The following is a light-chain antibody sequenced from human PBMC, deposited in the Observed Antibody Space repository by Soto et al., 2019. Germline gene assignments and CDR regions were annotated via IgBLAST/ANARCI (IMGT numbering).Light chain of an antibody. J-gene: IGKJ4*01. Sequence: EIVMTQSPATLSVFPGERATLSCRASQSVSSNLAWYQQNPGQAPNLLIFDASKRATVIPARFSGSGSGTDFTITISSLETEDFAVYYCQQHTNWPLTFGGGTKVDIK. V-gene: IGKV3-11*01. CDR2: DAS. CDR3: QQHTNWPLT. CDR1: QSVSSN.